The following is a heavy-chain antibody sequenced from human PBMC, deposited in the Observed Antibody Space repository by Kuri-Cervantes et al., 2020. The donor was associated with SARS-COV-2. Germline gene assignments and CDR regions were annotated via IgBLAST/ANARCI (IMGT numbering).Heavy chain of an antibody. CDR3: AKSSSWYFDY. CDR2: IKEDGSEK. V-gene: IGHV3-7*03. CDR1: GLTFSGYW. Sequence: GGSLRLSCAASGLTFSGYWMSWVRQAPGKGLEWVANIKEDGSEKYYVDSMRGRFTISRDNSKNTLYLQMNSLRAEDTAVYYCAKSSSWYFDYWGQGTLVTVSS. J-gene: IGHJ4*02. D-gene: IGHD6-13*01.